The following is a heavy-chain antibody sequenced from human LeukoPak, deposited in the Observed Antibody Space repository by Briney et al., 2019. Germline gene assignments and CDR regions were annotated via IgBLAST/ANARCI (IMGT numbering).Heavy chain of an antibody. V-gene: IGHV1-8*01. J-gene: IGHJ4*02. Sequence: GASVKVSCKASGYTFTSYDINWVRQATGQGLEWMGWMNPNSGNTGYAQKFQGRVTMTRDMSTSTVYMELSSLRSEDTAVYYCARAQLLSSGFLGGDYWGQGTLVTVSS. CDR3: ARAQLLSSGFLGGDY. D-gene: IGHD6-19*01. CDR1: GYTFTSYD. CDR2: MNPNSGNT.